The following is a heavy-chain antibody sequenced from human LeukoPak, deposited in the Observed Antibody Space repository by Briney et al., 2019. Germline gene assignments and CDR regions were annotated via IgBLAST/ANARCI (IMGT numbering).Heavy chain of an antibody. CDR2: INWNGGST. V-gene: IGHV3-20*04. D-gene: IGHD6-19*01. CDR3: ASGDRNGWYFYY. Sequence: GGSLRLSCAASGFTFSSYAMSWVRQAPGKGLEWVSGINWNGGSTGYADSVKGRFTISRDNAKNSLYLQMNSLRAEDTAFYYCASGDRNGWYFYYWGQGTLVTVSS. J-gene: IGHJ4*02. CDR1: GFTFSSYA.